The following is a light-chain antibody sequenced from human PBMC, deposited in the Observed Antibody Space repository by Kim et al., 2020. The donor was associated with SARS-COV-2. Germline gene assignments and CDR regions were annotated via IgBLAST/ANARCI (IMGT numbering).Light chain of an antibody. V-gene: IGKV3-20*01. J-gene: IGKJ4*01. CDR1: QAASTSY. CDR2: GTS. CDR3: QQYDSPLLT. Sequence: SPGERATPPSWARQAASTSYLAWYQQKPGQAPRPLNYGTSTRATGIPDRFSGSGSGTDFTLTISGLEPEDATVYYCQQYDSPLLTFGGGTKVDIK.